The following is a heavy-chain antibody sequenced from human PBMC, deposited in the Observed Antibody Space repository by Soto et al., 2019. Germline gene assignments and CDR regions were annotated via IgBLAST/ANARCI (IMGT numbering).Heavy chain of an antibody. J-gene: IGHJ4*02. CDR1: GFTFSNYY. D-gene: IGHD4-4*01. V-gene: IGHV3-11*06. Sequence: GGSLRLSCAASGFTFSNYYMSWIRHVPGKGLEWLSYISITSSHIDYADSVKGRFTISRDNAKSSLYLEMNNLRAEDTAVYYCARDGMMTPDYFDYWGQGTWVTVSS. CDR2: ISITSSHI. CDR3: ARDGMMTPDYFDY.